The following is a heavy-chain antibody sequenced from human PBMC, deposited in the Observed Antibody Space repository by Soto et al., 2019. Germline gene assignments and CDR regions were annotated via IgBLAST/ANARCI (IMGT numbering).Heavy chain of an antibody. Sequence: EVQLLESGGGLVQPGGSLRLSCAASGFTFSSYAMSWVHQAPGKGLEWVSVISGSGGSTYYADSVKGRFTTSRDNSKNTLYLQMNSLRAEDTAVYYCARRTSGWYLDYWGQGTLVTVSS. CDR1: GFTFSSYA. CDR2: ISGSGGST. J-gene: IGHJ4*02. D-gene: IGHD6-19*01. CDR3: ARRTSGWYLDY. V-gene: IGHV3-23*01.